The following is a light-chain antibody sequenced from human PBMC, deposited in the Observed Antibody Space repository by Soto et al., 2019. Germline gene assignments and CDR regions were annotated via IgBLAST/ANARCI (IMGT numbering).Light chain of an antibody. J-gene: IGKJ4*01. CDR3: QQYDNYPLT. Sequence: EIQMTQSPSTLSASVGDRVTITCRASQSINNWLAWYQQRPGKAPKFPIYDASNLESGVPSRFSGSASGTEFTLTISSLQPDDFATYYCQQYDNYPLTFGGGTKVDIK. CDR1: QSINNW. CDR2: DAS. V-gene: IGKV1-5*01.